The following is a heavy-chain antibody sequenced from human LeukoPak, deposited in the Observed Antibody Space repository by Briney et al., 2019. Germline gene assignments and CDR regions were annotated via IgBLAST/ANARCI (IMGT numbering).Heavy chain of an antibody. CDR1: GFTFSNYG. Sequence: GGSLRLSCAASGFTFSNYGMHWVRQAPGKGLQWVALILFDGRTKYYADSVRGRFTISRDNAKNSLYLQMNSLRAEDTAVYYCARADSSSPHFDYWGQGTLVTVSS. CDR2: ILFDGRTK. D-gene: IGHD6-6*01. CDR3: ARADSSSPHFDY. V-gene: IGHV3-30*12. J-gene: IGHJ4*02.